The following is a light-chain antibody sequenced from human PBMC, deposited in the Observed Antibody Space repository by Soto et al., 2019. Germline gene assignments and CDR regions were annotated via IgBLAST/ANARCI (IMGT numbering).Light chain of an antibody. CDR1: QSLGTSY. J-gene: IGKJ4*01. Sequence: DIVLTQSPGTLSLSPGERATLSCRASQSLGTSYLAWYQQKPGQAPRLLTYGTSSRASGIPDRFSGSGSGADFTLTISRLEPEDFAVYYCQNYGSSSLTFGGGTKVDIK. CDR3: QNYGSSSLT. CDR2: GTS. V-gene: IGKV3-20*01.